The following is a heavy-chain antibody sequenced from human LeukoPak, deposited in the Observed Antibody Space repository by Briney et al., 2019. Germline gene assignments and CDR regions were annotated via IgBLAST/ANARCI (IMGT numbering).Heavy chain of an antibody. V-gene: IGHV1-2*02. CDR2: INPNSGGT. Sequence: ASVKVSCKASGYTLTGYYMHWVRQAPGQGLEWMGWINPNSGGTNYAQKFQGRVTMTRDTSISTAYMELSRLRSDDTAVYYCARVVFRSAVAGLDYWGQGTLVTVSS. CDR3: ARVVFRSAVAGLDY. J-gene: IGHJ4*02. D-gene: IGHD6-19*01. CDR1: GYTLTGYY.